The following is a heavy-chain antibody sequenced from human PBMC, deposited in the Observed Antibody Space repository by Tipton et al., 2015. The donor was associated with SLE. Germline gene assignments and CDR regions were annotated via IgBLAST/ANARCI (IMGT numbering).Heavy chain of an antibody. CDR1: GYNFINYG. CDR3: ARGYCSSTSCYHYGMDV. Sequence: QLVQSGGEVKKPGASVKVSCKASGYNFINYGINWVRQAPGQGLEWMGWITSYNGNTNYAQKFQGRVTMTKDTPTSTAYMELRSLRSDDTAVYYCARGYCSSTSCYHYGMDVWGQGTTVTVSS. CDR2: ITSYNGNT. V-gene: IGHV1-18*04. D-gene: IGHD2-2*01. J-gene: IGHJ6*02.